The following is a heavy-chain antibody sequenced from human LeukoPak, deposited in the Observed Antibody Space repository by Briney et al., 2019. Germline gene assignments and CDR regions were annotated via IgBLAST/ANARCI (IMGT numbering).Heavy chain of an antibody. CDR1: GFTFSIYG. CDR3: ANPTILKPTYYCMDV. J-gene: IGHJ6*03. D-gene: IGHD1-14*01. Sequence: GGSLRLSCAASGFTFSIYGMTWVRQAPGKGLEWGSGISISGGSTYYADSVKGRFTISRDNSKNTLYLQMNSLRAEDTAVYYCANPTILKPTYYCMDVWGKGTTVTVSS. V-gene: IGHV3-23*01. CDR2: ISISGGST.